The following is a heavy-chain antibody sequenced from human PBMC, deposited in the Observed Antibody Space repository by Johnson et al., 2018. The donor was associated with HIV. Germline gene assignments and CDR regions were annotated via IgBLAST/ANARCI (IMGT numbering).Heavy chain of an antibody. CDR3: ASYDILTGYYAFDI. J-gene: IGHJ3*02. Sequence: VQLVESGGGMVRPGGSLRLSWAASGFTISSNYMSWVRQAPGKGLEWDSVLYSGGSTYYADSVKGRFTISRDNSKNTQYLQMNSRRAEDTAVYCCASYDILTGYYAFDIWGQGTMVTVSS. CDR1: GFTISSNY. V-gene: IGHV3-66*02. CDR2: LYSGGST. D-gene: IGHD3-9*01.